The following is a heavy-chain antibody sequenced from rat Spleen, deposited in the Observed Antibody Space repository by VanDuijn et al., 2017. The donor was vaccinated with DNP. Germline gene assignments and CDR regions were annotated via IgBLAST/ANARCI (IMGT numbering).Heavy chain of an antibody. J-gene: IGHJ2*01. Sequence: EVRLVESGGGLVQPGRSLKLSCAASGFTFSNYYMAWVRQAPQKGLEWVASISYEGSSTYYGDSVKGRFTISRDNAKSTLYLQMNSLRSEDTATYYCARRMYTTDSLFDYWGQGVMVTVSS. CDR1: GFTFSNYY. CDR3: ARRMYTTDSLFDY. V-gene: IGHV5-22*01. CDR2: ISYEGSST. D-gene: IGHD1-6*01.